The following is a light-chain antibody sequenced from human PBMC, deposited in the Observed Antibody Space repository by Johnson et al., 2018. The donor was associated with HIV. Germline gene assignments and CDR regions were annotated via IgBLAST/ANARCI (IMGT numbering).Light chain of an antibody. CDR1: SSNIGRNF. Sequence: QSVLTQPPSVSAAPGQKVTISCSGSSSNIGRNFVSWYQQLPGTAPKVLIYENNKRPSGIPARFSGSKSGTSATLGITGLQTGDEADYYCGTWDSSLSAYVFGTGTKVTVL. CDR2: ENN. J-gene: IGLJ1*01. V-gene: IGLV1-51*02. CDR3: GTWDSSLSAYV.